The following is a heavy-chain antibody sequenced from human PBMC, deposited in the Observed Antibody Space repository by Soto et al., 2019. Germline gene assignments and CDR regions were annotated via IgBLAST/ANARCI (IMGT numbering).Heavy chain of an antibody. CDR1: GYTFTSYG. J-gene: IGHJ6*03. Sequence: QVQLVQSGAEVKKPGASVKVSCKASGYTFTSYGISWVRQAPGQGLEWMGWISDYNGNTNYAQKLQGRVTMTTDTNTSTAYMELRSLRCDDAAVYYCGGGHRIFGVVIIRDDYYYYMDVWGKGTTVTVSS. V-gene: IGHV1-18*01. D-gene: IGHD3-3*01. CDR3: GGGHRIFGVVIIRDDYYYYMDV. CDR2: ISDYNGNT.